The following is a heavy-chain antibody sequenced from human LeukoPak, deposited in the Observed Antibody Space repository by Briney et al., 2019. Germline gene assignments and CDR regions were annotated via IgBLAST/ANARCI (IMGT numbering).Heavy chain of an antibody. D-gene: IGHD4-17*01. CDR2: ISSSSSYI. CDR1: GFTFSSYS. CDR3: LLHDYGDYVPLNY. J-gene: IGHJ4*02. Sequence: GGSLRLSCAASGFTFSSYSMNWVRQAPGKGLEWVSSISSSSSYIYYADSVKGRFTISRDNAKNSLYLQMNSLRAEDTAVYYCLLHDYGDYVPLNYWGQGTLVTVSS. V-gene: IGHV3-21*01.